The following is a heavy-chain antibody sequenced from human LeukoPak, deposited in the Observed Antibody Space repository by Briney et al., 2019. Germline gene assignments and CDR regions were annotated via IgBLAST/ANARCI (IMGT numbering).Heavy chain of an antibody. V-gene: IGHV1-2*02. D-gene: IGHD3-22*01. CDR1: GYTFTGYY. CDR3: ARSSGVYDSSGYYPDY. CDR2: INPNSGGT. Sequence: ASVKVSCKASGYTFTGYYMHWVRQAPGQGLEWMGWINPNSGGTNYAQKFQGRVTMTRDTSISTAYMELSRLRSDDTAVYYCARSSGVYDSSGYYPDYWGQGTLVTVSS. J-gene: IGHJ4*02.